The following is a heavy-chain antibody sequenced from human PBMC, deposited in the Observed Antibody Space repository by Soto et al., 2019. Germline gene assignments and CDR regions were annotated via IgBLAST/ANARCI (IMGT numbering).Heavy chain of an antibody. CDR3: ARHNYDRDAFDI. Sequence: SVKVSCKASGGTFSSYAISWVRQAPGQGLEWMGGIIPIFGTANYAQKFKGRVTITADKSTSTAYMELSSLRSEDTAVYYCARHNYDRDAFDICGQGPMITVSS. D-gene: IGHD3-3*01. V-gene: IGHV1-69*06. CDR2: IIPIFGTA. J-gene: IGHJ3*02. CDR1: GGTFSSYA.